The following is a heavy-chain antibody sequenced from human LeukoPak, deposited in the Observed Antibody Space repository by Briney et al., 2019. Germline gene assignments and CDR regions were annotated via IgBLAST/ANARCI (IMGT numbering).Heavy chain of an antibody. D-gene: IGHD5-18*01. V-gene: IGHV3-53*01. J-gene: IGHJ4*02. CDR2: IYSGGST. Sequence: GGSLRLSCAASGFTVSSNYMSWVRQAPGKGLEWVSVIYSGGSTYYADSVKGRFTISRDNSKNTLYLQMNSLRAEDTAVYYCAKSDGYSYGKQFDYWGQGTLATVSS. CDR1: GFTVSSNY. CDR3: AKSDGYSYGKQFDY.